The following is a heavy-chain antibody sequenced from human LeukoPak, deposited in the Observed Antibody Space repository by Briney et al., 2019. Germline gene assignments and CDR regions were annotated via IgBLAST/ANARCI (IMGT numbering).Heavy chain of an antibody. CDR1: GFTFSNYA. CDR2: VNFGGHTA. V-gene: IGHV3-23*01. J-gene: IGHJ3*02. Sequence: GGSLRLSCAASGFTFSNYAMSWVRQAPGRGPEWVSGVNFGGHTADYAASVGGRFTISRDNSKNTVYLQMNSLRVDDTAVYFCAKKASRVPGNDAFDIWGQGTMVTVSS. D-gene: IGHD4/OR15-4a*01. CDR3: AKKASRVPGNDAFDI.